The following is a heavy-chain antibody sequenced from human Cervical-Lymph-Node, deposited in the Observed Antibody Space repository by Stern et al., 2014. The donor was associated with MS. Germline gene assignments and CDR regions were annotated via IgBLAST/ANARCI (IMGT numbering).Heavy chain of an antibody. CDR2: IYYSGST. Sequence: QLQLQESGPGLVKPSETLSLTCTVSGGSISSYYWSWIRQPPGKGLEWIGYIYYSGSTNYNPSLKSRVTISVDTSKNQFSLKLSSVTAADTAVYYCARGHGDYAGYGEIDYWGQGTLVTVSS. V-gene: IGHV4-59*01. CDR3: ARGHGDYAGYGEIDY. J-gene: IGHJ4*02. D-gene: IGHD4-17*01. CDR1: GGSISSYY.